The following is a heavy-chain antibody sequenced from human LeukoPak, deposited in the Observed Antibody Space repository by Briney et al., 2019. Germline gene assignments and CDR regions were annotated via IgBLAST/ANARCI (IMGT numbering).Heavy chain of an antibody. V-gene: IGHV3-23*01. CDR3: AKLTRGYCDSTACPILFDP. Sequence: QPGESLRLSCAASGFNFRYYAMSWVGQAPGKGLEWVSSISGSGGVTYHAHSVKGRFTISRDNSKNTLYLEMNSLRGEDTAVYYCAKLTRGYCDSTACPILFDPWGRGTLVSVSS. CDR1: GFNFRYYA. J-gene: IGHJ5*02. D-gene: IGHD2-2*01. CDR2: ISGSGGVT.